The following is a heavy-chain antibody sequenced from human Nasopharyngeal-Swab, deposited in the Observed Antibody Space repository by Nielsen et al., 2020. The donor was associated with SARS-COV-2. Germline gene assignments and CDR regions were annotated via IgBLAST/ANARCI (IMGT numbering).Heavy chain of an antibody. CDR1: GFTFATYN. CDR3: AKLAAQSLLAVAGTVRVRDY. D-gene: IGHD6-19*01. V-gene: IGHV3-23*01. Sequence: GGSLRLSCAASGFTFATYNMNWVRQAPGKGLEWVSSISGSGGSTYYADSVKGRFTISRDNSKNTLYLQMNSLRAEDTAVYYCAKLAAQSLLAVAGTVRVRDYWGQGTLVTVSS. CDR2: ISGSGGST. J-gene: IGHJ4*02.